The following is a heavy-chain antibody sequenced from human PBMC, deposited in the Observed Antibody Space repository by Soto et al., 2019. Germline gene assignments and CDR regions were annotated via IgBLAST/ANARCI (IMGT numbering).Heavy chain of an antibody. CDR1: GFTFSSYS. CDR3: ARDIFDTRITIFGVVPPLGMDV. Sequence: PGGSLRLSCAASGFTFSSYSMNWVRQAPGKGLEWVSSISSSSSYIYYADSVKGRFTISRDNAKNSLYLQMNSLRAEDTAVYYCARDIFDTRITIFGVVPPLGMDVWGQGTTVTVSS. V-gene: IGHV3-21*01. D-gene: IGHD3-3*01. J-gene: IGHJ6*02. CDR2: ISSSSSYI.